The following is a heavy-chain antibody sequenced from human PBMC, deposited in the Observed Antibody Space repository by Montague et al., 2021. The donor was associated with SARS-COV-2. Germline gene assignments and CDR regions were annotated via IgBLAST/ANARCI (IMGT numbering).Heavy chain of an antibody. D-gene: IGHD3-16*02. CDR1: GDSISNYY. Sequence: SETLSLTCTVSGDSISNYYWSWIRQPPGKGLEWIGYIYYSGSTNYNPSLKSRVTISVDASKNQFSLKLSSVTAADTAVYYCARVKSMITFGGVIVLFDYWGQGTPVTVSS. J-gene: IGHJ4*02. CDR2: IYYSGST. CDR3: ARVKSMITFGGVIVLFDY. V-gene: IGHV4-59*12.